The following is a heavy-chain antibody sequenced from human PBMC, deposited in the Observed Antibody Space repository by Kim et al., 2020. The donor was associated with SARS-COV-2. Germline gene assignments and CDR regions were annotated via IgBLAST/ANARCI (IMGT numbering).Heavy chain of an antibody. CDR3: ARDFSQARGYSGYDHIHVPDY. CDR2: ISYDGSNK. D-gene: IGHD5-12*01. CDR1: GFTFSSYA. Sequence: GGSLRLSCAASGFTFSSYAMHWVRQAPGKGLEWVAVISYDGSNKYYADSVKRRFTISRDNSKNTLYLQMNSLRAEDTAVYYCARDFSQARGYSGYDHIHVPDYWGQGTLVTVSS. V-gene: IGHV3-30*04. J-gene: IGHJ4*02.